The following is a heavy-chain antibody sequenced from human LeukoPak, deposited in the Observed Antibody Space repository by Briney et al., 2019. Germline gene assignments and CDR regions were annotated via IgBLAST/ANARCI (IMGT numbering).Heavy chain of an antibody. CDR1: GFTFSSYA. D-gene: IGHD3-22*01. Sequence: GASLRLSCAASGFTFSSYAMSWVRQAPGKGLEWVSAISGSGGSTYYADSMKGRFTISRDNSKNTLYLQMNSLRAEDTAVYYCAKKAGYDSMSIDYWGQGTLVTVSS. J-gene: IGHJ4*02. V-gene: IGHV3-23*01. CDR3: AKKAGYDSMSIDY. CDR2: ISGSGGST.